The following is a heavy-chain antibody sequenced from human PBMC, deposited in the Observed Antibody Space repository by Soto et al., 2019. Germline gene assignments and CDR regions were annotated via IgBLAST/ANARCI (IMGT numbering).Heavy chain of an antibody. D-gene: IGHD2-2*01. CDR1: GGTFSSYA. CDR3: ASSPYCISTSCHPSSFGYSSYGMDV. CDR2: IIPIFGTA. V-gene: IGHV1-69*12. J-gene: IGHJ6*02. Sequence: QVQLVQSGAEVKKPGSSVKVSCKASGGTFSSYAISWVRQAPGQGLEWMGGIIPIFGTANYAQKFQGRVKTPAAEPTRTAYMELSSLRSENTAVSYCASSPYCISTSCHPSSFGYSSYGMDVWGQGTTVTVSS.